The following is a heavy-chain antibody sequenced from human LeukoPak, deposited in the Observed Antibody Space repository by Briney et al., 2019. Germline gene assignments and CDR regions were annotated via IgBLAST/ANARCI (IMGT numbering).Heavy chain of an antibody. V-gene: IGHV4-59*01. J-gene: IGHJ3*02. D-gene: IGHD6-19*01. Sequence: PSETLSLTCTVSGDSISFYYWSWVRQPPGKGLEWIGYIYYSGDTNSESSLRSRVTISIDTSKNQFSLKLSSVTAADTVVYYCASGYSSGWYGNAFDIWGQGTMVTVSS. CDR3: ASGYSSGWYGNAFDI. CDR1: GDSISFYY. CDR2: IYYSGDT.